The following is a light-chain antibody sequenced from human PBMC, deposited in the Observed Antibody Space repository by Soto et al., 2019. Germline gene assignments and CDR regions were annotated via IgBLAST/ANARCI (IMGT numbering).Light chain of an antibody. Sequence: DIQLTQSPSFLSASVGDRVTITCRASQGISDFLAWYQQKPGKAPKLLIYGASTLQTGVPSRFSGIASGTEFTLTISNLQPADFATYYFQQFNVYPLTFGGGTKVEIK. CDR2: GAS. V-gene: IGKV1-9*01. CDR3: QQFNVYPLT. J-gene: IGKJ4*01. CDR1: QGISDF.